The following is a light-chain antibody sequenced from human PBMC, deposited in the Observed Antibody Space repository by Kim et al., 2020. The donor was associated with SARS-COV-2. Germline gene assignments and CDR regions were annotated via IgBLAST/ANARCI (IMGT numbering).Light chain of an antibody. Sequence: EIVMTQSPATLSVSPGERATLSCRASQSVSSNLAWYQQKSGQAPRLLIYDASTRATGFPARFSGSGSGTEFTLTISNLQSEDFAVYFCQQYRDWPPAHTFGQGTKLEI. CDR2: DAS. J-gene: IGKJ2*01. CDR1: QSVSSN. CDR3: QQYRDWPPAHT. V-gene: IGKV3-15*01.